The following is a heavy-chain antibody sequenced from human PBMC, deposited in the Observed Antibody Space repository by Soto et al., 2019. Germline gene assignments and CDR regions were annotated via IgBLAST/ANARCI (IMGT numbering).Heavy chain of an antibody. CDR3: ARQSGYYYDSSGYYLSPIDY. Sequence: GESLKISCKGSGYSFTSYWIGWVRQMPGKGLEWMGIIYPGDSDTRYSPSFQGQVTISADKSISTAYLQWSSLKASGTAMYYCARQSGYYYDSSGYYLSPIDYWGQGTLVTVSS. V-gene: IGHV5-51*01. J-gene: IGHJ4*02. D-gene: IGHD3-22*01. CDR1: GYSFTSYW. CDR2: IYPGDSDT.